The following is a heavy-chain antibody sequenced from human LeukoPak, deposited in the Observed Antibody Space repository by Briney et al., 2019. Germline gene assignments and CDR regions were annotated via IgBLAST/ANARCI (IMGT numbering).Heavy chain of an antibody. Sequence: PSETLSLTCTVSGGSMRDYYWTCIRQPPGKGLEWIGYIHYVGNTRYNPSLESRVTMSVDTSKNQFSLRVTPVTAADTALYYCARINRYCGSNDCFGDNGFDRWGQGTLVTVTS. J-gene: IGHJ5*02. CDR3: ARINRYCGSNDCFGDNGFDR. CDR2: IHYVGNT. CDR1: GGSMRDYY. D-gene: IGHD2-2*01. V-gene: IGHV4-59*01.